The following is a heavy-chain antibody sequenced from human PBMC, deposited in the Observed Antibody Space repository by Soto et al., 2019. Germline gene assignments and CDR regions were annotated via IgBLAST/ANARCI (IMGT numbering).Heavy chain of an antibody. V-gene: IGHV3-33*01. J-gene: IGHJ6*02. CDR2: IWYDGSNK. CDR3: ARDYVTEWLSDYYYGMDV. D-gene: IGHD3-3*01. Sequence: QVQLVESGGGVVQPGRSLRLSCAASGFTFSSYGMHWVRQAPGKGLEWVAVIWYDGSNKYYADSVKGRFTISRDNSKNTLYLQMNSLRAEDTAVYYCARDYVTEWLSDYYYGMDVWGQGTTVTVSS. CDR1: GFTFSSYG.